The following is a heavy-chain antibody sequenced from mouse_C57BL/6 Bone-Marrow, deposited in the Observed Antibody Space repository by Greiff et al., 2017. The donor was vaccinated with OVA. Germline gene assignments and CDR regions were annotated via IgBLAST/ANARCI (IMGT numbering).Heavy chain of an antibody. J-gene: IGHJ1*03. V-gene: IGHV1-50*01. CDR2: IDPSDSYT. Sequence: VQLQQPGAELVKPGASVKLSCKASGYTFTSYWMQWVKQRPGQGLEWIGEIDPSDSYTNYNQKFKGKATLTVDTSSSTAYMQLSSLTSEDSAVYYGARRGDYDYSYWYFDVWGTGTTVTVSS. CDR3: ARRGDYDYSYWYFDV. D-gene: IGHD2-4*01. CDR1: GYTFTSYW.